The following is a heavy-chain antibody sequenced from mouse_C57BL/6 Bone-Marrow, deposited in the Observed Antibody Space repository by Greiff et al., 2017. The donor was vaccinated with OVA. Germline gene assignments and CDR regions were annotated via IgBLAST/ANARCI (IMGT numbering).Heavy chain of an antibody. D-gene: IGHD2-13*01. CDR3: PREVDYGDERYAMEH. Sequence: VQLQQPGAELVRPGTSVKLSCKASGYTFTSYCIHWVKQRPGQGLEWIGVLDPSDSYTNSNQHFKGKATLTVVTSSSTAYMQLSSLTSEDSAVYYCPREVDYGDERYAMEHWGQGTSVTGYS. CDR1: GYTFTSYC. CDR2: LDPSDSYT. V-gene: IGHV1-59*01. J-gene: IGHJ4*01.